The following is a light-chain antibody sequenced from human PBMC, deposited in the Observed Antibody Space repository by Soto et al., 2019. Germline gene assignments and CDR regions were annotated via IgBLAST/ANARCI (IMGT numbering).Light chain of an antibody. Sequence: EIVLTQSPATLSFSPGDRSTLSCRASQSVGRYVAWYQQKPGQAPRLLIYGASTRATGIPARFSGSGSGTEFTLTISSLQPDDFATYYCQHYNSYSEAFGQGTKVDIK. CDR1: QSVGRY. CDR2: GAS. J-gene: IGKJ1*01. CDR3: QHYNSYSEA. V-gene: IGKV3-15*01.